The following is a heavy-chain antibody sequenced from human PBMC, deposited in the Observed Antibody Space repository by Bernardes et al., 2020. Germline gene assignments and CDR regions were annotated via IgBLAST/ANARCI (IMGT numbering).Heavy chain of an antibody. CDR2: MNPNSGNT. V-gene: IGHV1-8*01. D-gene: IGHD3-9*01. J-gene: IGHJ3*02. Sequence: ASVKVSCKASGYTFTSYDINWVRQATGQGLEWMGWMNPNSGNTGYAQKFQGRVTMTRNTSISTAYMELGSLRSEDTAVYYCATTHFEPDAFDIWGQGTMVTVSS. CDR3: ATTHFEPDAFDI. CDR1: GYTFTSYD.